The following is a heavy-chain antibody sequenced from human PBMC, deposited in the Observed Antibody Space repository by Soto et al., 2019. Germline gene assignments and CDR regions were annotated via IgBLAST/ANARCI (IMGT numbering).Heavy chain of an antibody. Sequence: SVKVSCKASGGTFSSYAISWVRQSPGQGLEWMGGIIPIFGTANYAQKFQGRVTITADESTSTAYMELSSLRSEDTAVYYCARAVVVYYYPGVAVWGQRTRVSSSS. CDR3: ARAVVVYYYPGVAV. CDR1: GGTFSSYA. CDR2: IIPIFGTA. D-gene: IGHD2-15*01. V-gene: IGHV1-69*13. J-gene: IGHJ6*02.